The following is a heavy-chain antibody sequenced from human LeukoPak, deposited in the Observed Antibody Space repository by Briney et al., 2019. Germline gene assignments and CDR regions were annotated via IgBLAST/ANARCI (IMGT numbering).Heavy chain of an antibody. CDR2: INHSGST. D-gene: IGHD5-12*01. J-gene: IGHJ4*02. V-gene: IGHV4-34*01. CDR3: ARRRDSGYDI. Sequence: PSETLSLTCAVYGGSFSGYYWSWIRQPPGKGLEWIGEINHSGSTNYNPSLTSRVTISVDTPKNQFSLKRSSVTAADTAVYYCARRRDSGYDIWGQGTLVTVSS. CDR1: GGSFSGYY.